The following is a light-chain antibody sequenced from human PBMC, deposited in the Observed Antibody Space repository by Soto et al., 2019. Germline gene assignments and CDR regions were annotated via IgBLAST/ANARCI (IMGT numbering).Light chain of an antibody. Sequence: DIQMTQSPSSLSASVGDRVTITCRASQSISSYLNCYQQKPGKAPKLLIYAASSLQSGVPSRFSCSGSGTDFTLTISSLQPEDFATYYCQQSYSTPRTFGQGTKLEIK. CDR3: QQSYSTPRT. CDR2: AAS. V-gene: IGKV1-39*01. J-gene: IGKJ2*01. CDR1: QSISSY.